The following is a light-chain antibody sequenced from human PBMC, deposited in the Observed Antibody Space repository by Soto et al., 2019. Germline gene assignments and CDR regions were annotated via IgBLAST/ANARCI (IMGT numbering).Light chain of an antibody. V-gene: IGKV1-39*01. Sequence: DIQMTQSPSSLSASVGDRVTITCRASQSISSYLNWYQHKPGKAPKLLIYAASSFQSGVPSRFSGSESGTDFTPTISSLQPEDFATYYCQQTYSAPLTFGGGTKVDIK. CDR2: AAS. CDR1: QSISSY. CDR3: QQTYSAPLT. J-gene: IGKJ4*01.